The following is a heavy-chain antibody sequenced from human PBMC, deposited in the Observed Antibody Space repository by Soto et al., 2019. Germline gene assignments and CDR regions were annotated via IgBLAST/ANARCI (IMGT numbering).Heavy chain of an antibody. J-gene: IGHJ6*02. Sequence: SRYRFDDAGTRWAQHITRQGLVGIGWISTYNGNTNFAQRFHGRVSLTTDTSTSTGYMEVRSLRSDDKSVYFCGRVESAFYSMIMRGIDVWGQGIRVTVSS. V-gene: IGHV1-18*01. CDR2: ISTYNGNT. CDR1: RYRFDDAG. D-gene: IGHD1-26*01. CDR3: GRVESAFYSMIMRGIDV.